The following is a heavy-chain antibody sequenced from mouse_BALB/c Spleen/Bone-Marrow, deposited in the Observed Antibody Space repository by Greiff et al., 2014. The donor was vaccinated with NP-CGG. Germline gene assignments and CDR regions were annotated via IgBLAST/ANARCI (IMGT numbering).Heavy chain of an antibody. CDR2: IYPGNSDT. V-gene: IGHV1-5*01. Sequence: VQLKESGTVLARPGASVKMSCKASGYSFTSYWMHWVKQRPGQGLEWIGAIYPGNSDTSYNQKFKGKAKLTAVTSASTAYMELSSLTNEDSAVYYCTRYYYGRYYAMDYWGQGTSVTVSS. D-gene: IGHD1-1*01. J-gene: IGHJ4*01. CDR1: GYSFTSYW. CDR3: TRYYYGRYYAMDY.